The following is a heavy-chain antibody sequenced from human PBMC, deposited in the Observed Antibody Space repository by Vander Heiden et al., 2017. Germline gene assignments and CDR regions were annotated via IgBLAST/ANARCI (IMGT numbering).Heavy chain of an antibody. V-gene: IGHV3-48*02. J-gene: IGHJ4*02. CDR3: ARDQNWSFDY. D-gene: IGHD1-1*01. CDR1: GFTFRAEP. CDR2: IRSGGTEV. Sequence: VALVQSGGGLVQPGGSLRLSCVASGFTFRAEPMNWVRQAAGKGLEWIANIRSGGTEVSYLDSVKGRFTVSRDNAKSSLYLQMNSLRDEDTAIYFCARDQNWSFDYWGQGALVTVSS.